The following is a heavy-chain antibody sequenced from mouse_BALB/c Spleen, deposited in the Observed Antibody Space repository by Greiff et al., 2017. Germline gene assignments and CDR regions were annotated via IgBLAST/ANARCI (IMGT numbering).Heavy chain of an antibody. D-gene: IGHD2-2*01. Sequence: EVKLVESGGGLVQPGGSRKLSCAASGFTFSSFGMHWVRQAPEKGLEWVAYISSGSSTIYYADTVKGRFTISRDNPKNTLFLQMTSLRSEDTAMYYCARRIYYGYDIYAMDYWGQGTSVTVSS. CDR3: ARRIYYGYDIYAMDY. CDR2: ISSGSSTI. CDR1: GFTFSSFG. J-gene: IGHJ4*01. V-gene: IGHV5-17*02.